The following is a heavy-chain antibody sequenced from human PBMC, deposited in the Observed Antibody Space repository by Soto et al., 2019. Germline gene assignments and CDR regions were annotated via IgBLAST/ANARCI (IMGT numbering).Heavy chain of an antibody. Sequence: QVQLQESGPGLLKPSETLSLTCTVSGDSVGSASYYWTWIRQPPGGGLEWIGYISATGSTNYNPSLKSRLTISVDTSKNQFSLRLSSVTAADTAVYYCARDIRGYSRAFDYWGQGTLVTVSS. CDR2: ISATGST. V-gene: IGHV4-61*01. J-gene: IGHJ4*02. D-gene: IGHD5-18*01. CDR3: ARDIRGYSRAFDY. CDR1: GDSVGSASYY.